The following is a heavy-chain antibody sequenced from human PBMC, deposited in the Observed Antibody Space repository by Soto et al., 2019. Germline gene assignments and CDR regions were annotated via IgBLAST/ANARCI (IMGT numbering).Heavy chain of an antibody. CDR2: ISYDGSNK. CDR3: AKAASRGYSGYDLNDAFDI. CDR1: GFTFSSYG. V-gene: IGHV3-30*18. Sequence: PGGSLRLSCAASGFTFSSYGMHWVRQAPGKGLEWVAVISYDGSNKYYADSVKGRFTISRDNSKNTLYLQMNSLRAEDTAVYYCAKAASRGYSGYDLNDAFDIWGQGTMVTVSS. J-gene: IGHJ3*02. D-gene: IGHD5-12*01.